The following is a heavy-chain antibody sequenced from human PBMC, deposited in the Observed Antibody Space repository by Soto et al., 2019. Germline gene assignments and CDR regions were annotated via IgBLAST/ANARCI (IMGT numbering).Heavy chain of an antibody. V-gene: IGHV3-23*01. CDR1: GFTFSSYA. CDR2: ISGSGGST. D-gene: IGHD3-10*01. J-gene: IGHJ4*02. Sequence: GGSLRLSCAASGFTFSSYAMSWVRQAPGKGLEWVSAISGSGGSTYYADSVKGRFTISRDNSKNTLYLQMNSLRAEDTAVYYCAKDRFHFVTMVREVPDYWGQGTLVTVSS. CDR3: AKDRFHFVTMVREVPDY.